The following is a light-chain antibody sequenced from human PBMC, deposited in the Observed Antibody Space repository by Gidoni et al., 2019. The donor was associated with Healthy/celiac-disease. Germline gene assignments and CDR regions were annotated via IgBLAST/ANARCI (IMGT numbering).Light chain of an antibody. CDR1: QSVSSY. Sequence: IVMTQSPATLSVSPGERANLSSRASQSVSSYLALYQQKPGQAPRLLISGASTRATGIPARFSGSGSGTEFTLTISSLQSEDFAVYYCQQYNNWPPRFGQGTKLEIK. J-gene: IGKJ2*03. V-gene: IGKV3-15*01. CDR2: GAS. CDR3: QQYNNWPPR.